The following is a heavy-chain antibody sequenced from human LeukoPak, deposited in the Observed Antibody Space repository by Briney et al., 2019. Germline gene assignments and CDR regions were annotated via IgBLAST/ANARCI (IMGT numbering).Heavy chain of an antibody. D-gene: IGHD3-10*01. CDR1: GFTFSSYA. V-gene: IGHV3-30*04. CDR2: ISNDGSNK. Sequence: GRSLRLSCAASGFTFSSYAMHWVRQAPGKGLEWVAVISNDGSNKYYADSVKGRFTISRDNSKNTLYLQMNSLRAEDTAVYYCARLARGAFDIWGQGTMVTVSS. CDR3: ARLARGAFDI. J-gene: IGHJ3*02.